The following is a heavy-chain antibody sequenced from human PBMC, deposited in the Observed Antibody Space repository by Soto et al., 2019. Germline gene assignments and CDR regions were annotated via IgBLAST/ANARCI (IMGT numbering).Heavy chain of an antibody. V-gene: IGHV3-64*01. CDR1: GFTFSSYA. J-gene: IGHJ4*02. Sequence: EVQLVESGGGLVQPGGSLRLSCAASGFTFSSYAMHWVRQAPGKGLEYVSAISSNGGSTYYANSVKGRFTISRDNSKNTLYLQMGSLRAEDMAVYECARRAAGSRSWSFDYWGQGTLVTVSS. D-gene: IGHD6-13*01. CDR3: ARRAAGSRSWSFDY. CDR2: ISSNGGST.